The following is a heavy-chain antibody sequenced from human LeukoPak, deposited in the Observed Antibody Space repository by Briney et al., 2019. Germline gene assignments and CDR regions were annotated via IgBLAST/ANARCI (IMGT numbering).Heavy chain of an antibody. V-gene: IGHV4-39*07. CDR2: IYYSGST. Sequence: SETLSLTCTVSGGSISSSSYYWGWIRQPPGKGLEWIGSIYYSGSTYYNPSLKSRVTISVDTSKNQFSLKLSSVTAADTAVYYCATECHPSYGGDYLSGGNWGQGTLVTVSS. J-gene: IGHJ4*02. CDR3: ATECHPSYGGDYLSGGN. CDR1: GGSISSSSYY. D-gene: IGHD4-17*01.